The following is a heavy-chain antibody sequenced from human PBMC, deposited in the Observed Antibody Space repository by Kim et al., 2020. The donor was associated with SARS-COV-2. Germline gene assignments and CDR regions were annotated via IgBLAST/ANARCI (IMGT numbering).Heavy chain of an antibody. J-gene: IGHJ4*02. V-gene: IGHV3-7*03. Sequence: TSYGGSLKGRFTITRDNAKNSLYLQMNRLRAEDTAVYYCARDFVMSRDYWGQGTLVTVSS. CDR2: T. CDR3: ARDFVMSRDY.